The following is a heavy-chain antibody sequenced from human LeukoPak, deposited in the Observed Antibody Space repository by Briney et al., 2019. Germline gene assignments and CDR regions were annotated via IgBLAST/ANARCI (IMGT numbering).Heavy chain of an antibody. V-gene: IGHV3-21*01. CDR3: ARAYGGNHDY. J-gene: IGHJ4*02. Sequence: PGGSLRLSCAASGFTFSSYTMNWGRQAPGKGLEWVSSIISSSIYMYCADPVKGRFTISRDNAKNSLYLQMNSLRAEDTAVYYCARAYGGNHDYWGQGTLVTVSS. CDR2: IISSSIYM. D-gene: IGHD4-23*01. CDR1: GFTFSSYT.